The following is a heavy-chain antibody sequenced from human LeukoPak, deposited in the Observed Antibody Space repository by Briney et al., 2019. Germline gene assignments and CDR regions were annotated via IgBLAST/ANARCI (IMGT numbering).Heavy chain of an antibody. V-gene: IGHV3-30*03. Sequence: GGSLRLSCAASGFPFSGYAMNWVRQAPGKGLEWVTLISHNGSDQKYADSVKGRFTISRDNSKNTLFLQMNSLSAEDTAIYYCASTRQWPDTAPFDYWGQGALVTVSS. J-gene: IGHJ4*02. CDR2: ISHNGSDQ. CDR1: GFPFSGYA. CDR3: ASTRQWPDTAPFDY. D-gene: IGHD6-19*01.